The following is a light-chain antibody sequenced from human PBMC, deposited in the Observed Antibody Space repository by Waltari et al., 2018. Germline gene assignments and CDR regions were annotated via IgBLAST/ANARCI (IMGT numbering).Light chain of an antibody. CDR2: AAS. V-gene: IGKV3-20*01. Sequence: PGEKATLSCRASQSVSSNYLAWYQQKPGQAPSLLIYAASSRATGVPDRISGSGSGTDFTLTLSRLEPEDFAVYYCQQHGTSPYTFGQGTKLQIK. J-gene: IGKJ2*01. CDR1: QSVSSNY. CDR3: QQHGTSPYT.